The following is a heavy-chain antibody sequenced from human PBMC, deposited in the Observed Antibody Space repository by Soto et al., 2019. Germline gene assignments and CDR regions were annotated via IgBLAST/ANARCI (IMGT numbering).Heavy chain of an antibody. CDR3: ASSFYDSSGYPNWFYP. CDR2: IYYSGST. J-gene: IGHJ5*02. V-gene: IGHV4-59*01. D-gene: IGHD3-22*01. CDR1: GGSISSYY. Sequence: PSETLSLTCTVAGGSISSYYWSWIRQPPGKGLEWIGYIYYSGSTNYNPSLKSRVTISVDTSKTQFSLKLSSVTAADTAVYYCASSFYDSSGYPNWFYPWGQGSLVTVSS.